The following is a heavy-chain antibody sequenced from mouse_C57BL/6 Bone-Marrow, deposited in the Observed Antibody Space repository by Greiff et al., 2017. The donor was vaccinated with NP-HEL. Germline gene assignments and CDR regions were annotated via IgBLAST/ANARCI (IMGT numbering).Heavy chain of an antibody. V-gene: IGHV1-66*01. Sequence: QVQLKESGPELVKPGASVKISCKASGYSFTSYYIHWVKQRPGQGLEWIGWIYPGSGNTKYNEKFKGKATLTADTSSSTAYMQLSSLTSEDSAVYYCARRDYDYAMDYWGQGTSVTVSS. D-gene: IGHD2-4*01. J-gene: IGHJ4*01. CDR2: IYPGSGNT. CDR3: ARRDYDYAMDY. CDR1: GYSFTSYY.